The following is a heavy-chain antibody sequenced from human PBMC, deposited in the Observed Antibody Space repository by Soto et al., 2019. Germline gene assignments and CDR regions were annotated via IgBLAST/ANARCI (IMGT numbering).Heavy chain of an antibody. CDR3: ARSAAPTNNSFDY. Sequence: ASVEVSCKASGYTFTSYAMHWVRQAPGQRLEWMGWINAGNGSTKYSQKFQGRVTITRDTSASTAYMELSSLRSEDTAVYYCARSAAPTNNSFDYWGQGTLVTVSS. D-gene: IGHD1-26*01. CDR2: INAGNGST. V-gene: IGHV1-3*01. CDR1: GYTFTSYA. J-gene: IGHJ4*02.